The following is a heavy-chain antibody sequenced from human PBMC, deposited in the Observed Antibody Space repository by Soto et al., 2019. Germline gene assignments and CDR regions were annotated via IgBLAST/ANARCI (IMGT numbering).Heavy chain of an antibody. Sequence: EVQLVESGGGLVQPGGSLRLSCEVSGFTFGSRAMSWVRQSPGEGLEWVSTITDTGGDAKYADSVRGRFAISRDNSKNTLYLQMSALRAEDSAIYFCVRGSKDSYPGSRIFDFWGRGTLVTVSS. J-gene: IGHJ4*02. CDR1: GFTFGSRA. V-gene: IGHV3-23*04. D-gene: IGHD3-10*01. CDR2: ITDTGGDA. CDR3: VRGSKDSYPGSRIFDF.